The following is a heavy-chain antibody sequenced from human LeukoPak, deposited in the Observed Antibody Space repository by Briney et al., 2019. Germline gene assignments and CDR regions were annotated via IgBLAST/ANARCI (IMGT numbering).Heavy chain of an antibody. CDR2: ISWNGGNI. CDR3: AKVSIRGRRFDYFDL. CDR1: GFNFDDFA. D-gene: IGHD3-10*01. J-gene: IGHJ4*02. V-gene: IGHV3-9*01. Sequence: GRSLRLSCAASGFNFDDFAMHWVRQAPGKGLEWVSGISWNGGNIDYVDSVKGRFTISRDNGKNSLYLQMNALRTEDTAFYSCAKVSIRGRRFDYFDLWGQGTLVTVSS.